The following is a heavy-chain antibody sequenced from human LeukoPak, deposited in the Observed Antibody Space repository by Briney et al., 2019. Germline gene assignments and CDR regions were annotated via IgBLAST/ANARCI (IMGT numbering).Heavy chain of an antibody. CDR3: ARQLGSYCSGGSCYSGNWFDP. CDR1: GGSISSTSYY. J-gene: IGHJ5*02. CDR2: IYTSGST. V-gene: IGHV4-61*02. D-gene: IGHD2-15*01. Sequence: SETLSLTCTVSGGSISSTSYYWSWIRQPAGKGLEWIGRIYTSGSTNYNPSLKSRVTISVDTSKNQFSLKLSSVTAADTAVYYCARQLGSYCSGGSCYSGNWFDPWGQGTLVTVSS.